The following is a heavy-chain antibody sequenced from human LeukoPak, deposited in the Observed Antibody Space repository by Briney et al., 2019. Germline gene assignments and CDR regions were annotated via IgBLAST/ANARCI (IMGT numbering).Heavy chain of an antibody. V-gene: IGHV4-59*01. CDR3: ARASYSSGWLPFDY. CDR1: GGSISSYY. Sequence: SETLSLTCTVSGGSISSYYWTWIRQPPGKGLEWIRYIYYTGNTNYNPSLKSRVTISVDTSKNQFSLKLSSVTAADTAVYYCARASYSSGWLPFDYWGQGTLVTVS. CDR2: IYYTGNT. J-gene: IGHJ4*02. D-gene: IGHD6-19*01.